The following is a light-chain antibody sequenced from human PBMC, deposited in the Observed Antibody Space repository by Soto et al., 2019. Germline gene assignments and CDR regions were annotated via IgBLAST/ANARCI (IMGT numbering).Light chain of an antibody. CDR1: SSDVGSYNL. CDR2: EVS. Sequence: QSALTQPASVSGSPGQSITISCTGTSSDVGSYNLVSLYQQQPSNAPKLMIYEVSKPPSVVSKLFSGSKSGNAASLTIAGLQAEDEADYYCCSYAGSSTWVFGGGTQLTVL. J-gene: IGLJ3*02. CDR3: CSYAGSSTWV. V-gene: IGLV2-23*02.